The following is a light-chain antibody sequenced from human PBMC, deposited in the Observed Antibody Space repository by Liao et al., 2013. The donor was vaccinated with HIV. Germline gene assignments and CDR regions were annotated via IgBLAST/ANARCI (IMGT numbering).Light chain of an antibody. Sequence: SYEVTQPPSVSVSPGQTASITCSGDKLGNKYVCWYQQRPGQSPVLVIYQDVQRPSGIPERFSGFNSGNTATLTVSGTQAMDEADYYCQAWDSSTVVFGGGTKLTVL. CDR1: KLGNKY. CDR2: QDV. J-gene: IGLJ2*01. CDR3: QAWDSSTVV. V-gene: IGLV3-1*01.